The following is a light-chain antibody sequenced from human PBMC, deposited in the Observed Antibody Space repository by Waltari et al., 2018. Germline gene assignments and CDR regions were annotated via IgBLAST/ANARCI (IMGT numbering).Light chain of an antibody. V-gene: IGKV2-30*02. Sequence: DVVMTQSPRSLPVTLGQPASISCRSSQSLVHSDGDTYLHWFQQRPGQSPRRLSNKVSERDPGVPDRFSGSGSGTEFTLEISTVEAEDVGVYYCMQSTHWPPLTFGQGTKVEIK. CDR3: MQSTHWPPLT. J-gene: IGKJ1*01. CDR1: QSLVHSDGDTY. CDR2: KVS.